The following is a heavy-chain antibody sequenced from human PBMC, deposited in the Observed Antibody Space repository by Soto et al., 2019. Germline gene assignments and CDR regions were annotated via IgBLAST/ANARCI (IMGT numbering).Heavy chain of an antibody. CDR2: IYHSGST. J-gene: IGHJ5*02. V-gene: IGHV4-4*02. D-gene: IGHD2-2*01. CDR1: GDSISSGDW. Sequence: QVQLQESGPGLVKPSGTLSLTCTVSGDSISSGDWWSWVRQPPGKGLEWIGEIYHSGSTNYNPSLKSRDSISVDKSSNHFSLKLSSVTAADTAVYYCVRGGSCSGTSCRNWFEPWGQGTLVTVSS. CDR3: VRGGSCSGTSCRNWFEP.